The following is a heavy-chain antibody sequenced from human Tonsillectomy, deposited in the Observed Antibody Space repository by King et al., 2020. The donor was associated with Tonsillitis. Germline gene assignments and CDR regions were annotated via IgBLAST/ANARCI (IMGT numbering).Heavy chain of an antibody. V-gene: IGHV4-59*01. CDR2: MDNSGST. D-gene: IGHD1-26*01. Sequence: QLQESGPGLVKPSETLSVTCTVSGGSISMYYWNWIRQPPGKGLEWIGYMDNSGSTNYNPSLKSRVIISVDTSKNQLSLKLNSVTAADTAVYYCARVDGGRYYHYYYMDVWGKGTTVTVSS. CDR1: GGSISMYY. CDR3: ARVDGGRYYHYYYMDV. J-gene: IGHJ6*03.